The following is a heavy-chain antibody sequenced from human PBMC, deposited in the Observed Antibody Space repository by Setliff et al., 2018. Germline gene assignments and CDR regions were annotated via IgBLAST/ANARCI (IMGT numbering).Heavy chain of an antibody. CDR2: ISAYNDNT. D-gene: IGHD3-22*01. Sequence: VKVSCKTSGSTFTSYAISWVRQAPGQGLEWMGWISAYNDNTNYAQKFQGRVTMTTDTSTSTAYMELTSLRSDDTAVYYCARASPHHPYDSSGYYYGDYWGQGTLVTVSS. CDR3: ARASPHHPYDSSGYYYGDY. V-gene: IGHV1-18*01. CDR1: GSTFTSYA. J-gene: IGHJ4*02.